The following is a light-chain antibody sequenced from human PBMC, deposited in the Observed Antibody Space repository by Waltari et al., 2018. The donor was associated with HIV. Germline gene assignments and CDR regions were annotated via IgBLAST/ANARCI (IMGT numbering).Light chain of an antibody. CDR3: LLSYTGARPAI. CDR2: DAN. CDR1: SGPVTSGHH. V-gene: IGLV7-46*01. J-gene: IGLJ2*01. Sequence: QAVVTQEPALTVSPGGTVTLTCGSSSGPVTSGHHPHWVQQKPGQAPRALIYDANNRPSRTPARVSVSRLGGKVVLTLSDAQPEDEADYFCLLSYTGARPAIFGGGTKLSVL.